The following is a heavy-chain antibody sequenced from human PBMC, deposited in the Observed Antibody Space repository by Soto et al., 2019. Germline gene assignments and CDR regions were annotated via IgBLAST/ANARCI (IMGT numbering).Heavy chain of an antibody. CDR2: IKSKTDGGTT. J-gene: IGHJ6*03. CDR3: TTDSRAPPLPYYYYYMDV. Sequence: EVQLVESGGGLVKPGGSLRLSCAASGFTFSNAWMSWVRQAPGKGLEWVGRIKSKTDGGTTDYAAPVKGRFTISRDDSKNTLYLQINSLKTEDTAVYYCTTDSRAPPLPYYYYYMDVWGKGTTVTVSS. V-gene: IGHV3-15*01. CDR1: GFTFSNAW.